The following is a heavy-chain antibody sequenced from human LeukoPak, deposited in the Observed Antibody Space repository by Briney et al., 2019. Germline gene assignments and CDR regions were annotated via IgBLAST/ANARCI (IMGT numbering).Heavy chain of an antibody. Sequence: PSETLSLTCAVYGGSFSGYYWTWIRQPPGKGLEWIGEIHYSGSTNYNPSLKSRVTISVDTSKNQFSLKLSSVTAADTAVYYCARHVLDDYGDYGNWFDPWGQGTLVTVSS. CDR1: GGSFSGYY. J-gene: IGHJ5*02. D-gene: IGHD4-17*01. CDR2: IHYSGST. V-gene: IGHV4-34*01. CDR3: ARHVLDDYGDYGNWFDP.